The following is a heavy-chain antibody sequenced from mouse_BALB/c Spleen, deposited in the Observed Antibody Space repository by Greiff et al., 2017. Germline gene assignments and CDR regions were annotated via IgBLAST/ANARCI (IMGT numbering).Heavy chain of an antibody. J-gene: IGHJ3*01. CDR1: GFTFSDYY. CDR3: ARDRGLRRFAY. Sequence: EVKLVESGGGLVKPGGSLKLSCAASGFTFSDYYMYWVRQTPEKRLEWVASISDGGSYTYYPDSVKGRFTISRDNAKNNLYLQMSSLKSVDTAMYYCARDRGLRRFAYWGQGTLVTVSA. CDR2: ISDGGSYT. D-gene: IGHD2-4*01. V-gene: IGHV5-4*02.